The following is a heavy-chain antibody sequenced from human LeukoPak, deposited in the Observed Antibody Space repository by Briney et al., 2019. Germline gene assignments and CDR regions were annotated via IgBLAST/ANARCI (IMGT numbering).Heavy chain of an antibody. CDR1: GYTFTSYD. D-gene: IGHD3-22*01. CDR2: MNPNSGNT. CDR3: ARDRFRLWGHYDSSGYFHY. V-gene: IGHV1-18*01. J-gene: IGHJ4*02. Sequence: ASVKVSCKASGYTFTSYDINWVRQATGQGLEWMGWMNPNSGNTNYAQKLQGRVTMTTDTSTSTAYMELRSLRSDDTAVYYCARDRFRLWGHYDSSGYFHYWGQGTLVTVSS.